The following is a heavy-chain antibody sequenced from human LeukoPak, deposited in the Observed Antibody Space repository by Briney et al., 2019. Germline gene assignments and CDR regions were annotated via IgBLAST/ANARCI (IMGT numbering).Heavy chain of an antibody. V-gene: IGHV3-23*01. CDR1: GFTFSSYA. D-gene: IGHD1-26*01. CDR3: AKVKGGRPYGMDV. CDR2: ISGSGGST. J-gene: IGHJ6*02. Sequence: GGSLRLPCAASGFTFSSYAMSWVRQAPGKGLEWVSAISGSGGSTYYADSVKGRFTISRDNSKNTLYLQMNSLRAEDTAVYYCAKVKGGRPYGMDVWGQGTTVTVSS.